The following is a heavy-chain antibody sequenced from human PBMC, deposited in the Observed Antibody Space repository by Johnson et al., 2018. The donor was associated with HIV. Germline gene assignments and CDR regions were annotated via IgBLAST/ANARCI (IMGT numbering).Heavy chain of an antibody. J-gene: IGHJ3*02. Sequence: QVQLVESGGGLVKPGGSLRLSCAASGFTFSDYYMSWIRQAPGKGLEWVSYISSSGSTIYYADSVKGRFTISRDNAKNTLYLQMNSLRAEDTAVYYCAKDRMVYSDSSGHYWTLWDAFDIWGQGTMVTVSS. CDR3: AKDRMVYSDSSGHYWTLWDAFDI. CDR2: ISSSGSTI. CDR1: GFTFSDYY. D-gene: IGHD3-22*01. V-gene: IGHV3-11*01.